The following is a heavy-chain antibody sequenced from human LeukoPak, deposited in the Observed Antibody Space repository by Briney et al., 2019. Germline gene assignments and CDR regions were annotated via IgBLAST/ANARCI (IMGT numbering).Heavy chain of an antibody. CDR2: INPNNGAT. V-gene: IGHV1-2*02. CDR3: VREDIVGTTDFDF. J-gene: IGHJ4*02. D-gene: IGHD1-26*01. CDR1: GYKFTDYF. Sequence: ASVKVSCKTSGYKFTDYFIHWVRQAPGQGLEWMGWINPNNGATNYAQTFRGRVTLTRDTSITTTYMEVTSLTYDDTAVYYCVREDIVGTTDFDFWDQGTLVTVSS.